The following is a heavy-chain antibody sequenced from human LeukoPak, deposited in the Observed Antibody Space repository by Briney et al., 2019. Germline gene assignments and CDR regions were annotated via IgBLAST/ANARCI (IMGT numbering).Heavy chain of an antibody. D-gene: IGHD1-26*01. Sequence: SETLSLTCNVSGDSVSTGLHYYSWIRQHPGEDLEWIVCTHYSGSTHYKSSLRSRLIISLDTSKNQFSLKVPSVTAADTAVYYCARGRRGKYSPYFYYHMDVWGTGTPVTVSS. CDR2: THYSGST. CDR1: GDSVSTGLHY. V-gene: IGHV4-31*03. J-gene: IGHJ6*03. CDR3: ARGRRGKYSPYFYYHMDV.